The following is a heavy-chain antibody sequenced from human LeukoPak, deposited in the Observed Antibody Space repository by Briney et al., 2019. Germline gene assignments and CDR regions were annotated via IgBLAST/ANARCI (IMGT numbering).Heavy chain of an antibody. J-gene: IGHJ4*02. D-gene: IGHD6-19*01. V-gene: IGHV3-48*03. CDR1: GFTFSRFE. Sequence: QSGGSLRLSCAASGFTFSRFEMNWVRQGPGKGLEWVSYISGSGSTKYYAETAKGRFTISRDNDKNSLYLQMNSLRAEDTAVYYCARDRYSSGWFLFDYWGQGTLVTVSS. CDR3: ARDRYSSGWFLFDY. CDR2: ISGSGSTK.